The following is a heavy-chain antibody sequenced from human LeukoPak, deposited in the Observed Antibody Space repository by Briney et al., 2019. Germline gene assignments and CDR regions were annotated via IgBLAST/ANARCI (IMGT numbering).Heavy chain of an antibody. CDR2: SGTSGVA. CDR3: AKETRNTHNYYYFDS. V-gene: IGHV3-23*01. D-gene: IGHD5-24*01. J-gene: IGHJ4*02. CDR1: GFTFTKNA. Sequence: GGSLRLSCAASGFTFTKNAMGWVRHTPGKGLELVSTSGTSGVAYYVDSVKGRFTISRDESKNTLYLEMNSLRGEDTAVYYCAKETRNTHNYYYFDSWGQGTLVTVSS.